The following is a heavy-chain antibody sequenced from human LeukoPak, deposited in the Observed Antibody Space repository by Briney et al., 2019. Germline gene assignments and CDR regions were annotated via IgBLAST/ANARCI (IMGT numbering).Heavy chain of an antibody. CDR2: ISSSSSTI. J-gene: IGHJ6*03. CDR1: GFTFSSYR. Sequence: PGGSLRLSCTASGFTFSSYRMNWVRQAPGKGPEWVSYISSSSSTIYYADSVKGRFTISRDNAKNSLYLQMNSLRAEDRAVYYCARDAEGSTSVCLHADFYYMDVWGKGTTVTVSS. CDR3: ARDAEGSTSVCLHADFYYMDV. D-gene: IGHD2-2*01. V-gene: IGHV3-48*01.